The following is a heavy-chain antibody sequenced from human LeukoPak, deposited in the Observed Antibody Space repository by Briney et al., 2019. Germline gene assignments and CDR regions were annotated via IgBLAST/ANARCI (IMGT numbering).Heavy chain of an antibody. D-gene: IGHD5-18*01. Sequence: PGGSLRLSCAASGFTFVSYAMTWVRQAPGKGLEWVSAINGGGDATYYADSVKGRFTISRDKSKNTMYLQMNSVRAEDTALYYCAKALDTYGYMRFDFWGQGTLVSVSS. CDR1: GFTFVSYA. J-gene: IGHJ4*02. CDR3: AKALDTYGYMRFDF. V-gene: IGHV3-23*01. CDR2: INGGGDAT.